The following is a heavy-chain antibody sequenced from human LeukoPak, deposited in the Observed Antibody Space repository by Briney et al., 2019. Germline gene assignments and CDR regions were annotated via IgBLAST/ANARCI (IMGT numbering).Heavy chain of an antibody. V-gene: IGHV4-59*01. CDR2: IYYSGRT. CDR1: GGSISSYY. CDR3: AREYSGSYYFDY. Sequence: PSETLSLTCTISGGSISSYYWSWIRQPPGKGLEWIGYIYYSGRTNYNPPLKSRATISVDTSKNQFSLKLSSVTAADTAVYYCAREYSGSYYFDYWGQGTLVTVSS. D-gene: IGHD1-26*01. J-gene: IGHJ4*02.